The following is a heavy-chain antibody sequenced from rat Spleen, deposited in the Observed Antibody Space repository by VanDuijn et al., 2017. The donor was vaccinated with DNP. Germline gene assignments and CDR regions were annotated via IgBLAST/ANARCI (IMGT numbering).Heavy chain of an antibody. J-gene: IGHJ2*01. Sequence: QVQVKESGPGLVQSSQTLSLTCTVSGFSLTTNGVSWVRQPPGKGLEWIAAISSGGKTYYNSALKSRLSISRDTSKSQVFLRMNSLQTEDTAIYFCTREREPNNNPFYFDCWGQGVMVTVSS. CDR1: GFSLTTNG. V-gene: IGHV2S12*01. CDR3: TREREPNNNPFYFDC. CDR2: ISSGGKT. D-gene: IGHD1-10*01.